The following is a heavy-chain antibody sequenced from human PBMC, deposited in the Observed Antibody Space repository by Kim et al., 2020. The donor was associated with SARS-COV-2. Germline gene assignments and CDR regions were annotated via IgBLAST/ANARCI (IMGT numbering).Heavy chain of an antibody. Sequence: NTNYAQKLQGRVTMTTDTSTSTAYMELRSLRSDDTAVYYCARGIYDPLDYWGQGTLVTVSS. J-gene: IGHJ4*02. V-gene: IGHV1-18*01. CDR3: ARGIYDPLDY. D-gene: IGHD3-3*01. CDR2: NT.